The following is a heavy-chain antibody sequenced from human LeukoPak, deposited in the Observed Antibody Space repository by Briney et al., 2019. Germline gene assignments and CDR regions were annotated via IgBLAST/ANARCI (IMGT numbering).Heavy chain of an antibody. Sequence: GGSLRLSCAASGFTFSNYGMNWVRQAPGKGVEWVSIITSGVGITYYADSVKGRFTISRDNSKTTLYLQMNSLRAEDTAVYYCAKGDYYDLDYWGQGTLVTVSS. D-gene: IGHD3-22*01. V-gene: IGHV3-23*01. CDR2: ITSGVGIT. CDR1: GFTFSNYG. J-gene: IGHJ4*02. CDR3: AKGDYYDLDY.